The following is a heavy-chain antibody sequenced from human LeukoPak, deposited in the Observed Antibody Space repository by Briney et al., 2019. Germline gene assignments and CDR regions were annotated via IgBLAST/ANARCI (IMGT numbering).Heavy chain of an antibody. D-gene: IGHD3-10*01. CDR2: IYHSGST. V-gene: IGHV4-38-2*02. J-gene: IGHJ6*03. CDR1: GYSISSGYY. CDR3: ARDRYAKGNYYGSGGSHMDV. Sequence: SETLSLTCTVSGYSISSGYYWGWIRQPPGKGLEWIGSIYHSGSTYYNPSLKSRVTISVDTSKNQFSLKLSSVTAADTAVYYCARDRYAKGNYYGSGGSHMDVWGKGTTVTISS.